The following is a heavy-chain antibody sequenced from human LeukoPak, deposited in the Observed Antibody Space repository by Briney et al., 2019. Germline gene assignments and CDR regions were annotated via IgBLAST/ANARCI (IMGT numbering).Heavy chain of an antibody. CDR2: ISSSSSYI. CDR3: ARSYGDYVEYFQH. CDR1: GFTFSSYS. J-gene: IGHJ1*01. Sequence: GGSLRLSCAASGFTFSSYSMNWVRQAPGKGLEWVSSISSSSSYIYYADSVKGRFTISRDNAKNSLYLQMNSLRAEDTAVYYCARSYGDYVEYFQHWGQGTLVTVSS. V-gene: IGHV3-21*01. D-gene: IGHD4-17*01.